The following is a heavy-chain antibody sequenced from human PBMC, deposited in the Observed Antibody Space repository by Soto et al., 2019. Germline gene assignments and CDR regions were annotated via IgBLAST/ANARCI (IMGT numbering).Heavy chain of an antibody. CDR3: AKAPPYSSSWYGDY. CDR1: GFPFSSYA. CDR2: ISGSGGST. Sequence: GGSLSLSCAASGFPFSSYAMSWVRQAPGKGLEWVSAISGSGGSTYYADSVKGRFTISRDNSKNTLYLQMNSLRAEDTAVYYCAKAPPYSSSWYGDYWGQGTLVTVSS. J-gene: IGHJ4*02. D-gene: IGHD6-13*01. V-gene: IGHV3-23*01.